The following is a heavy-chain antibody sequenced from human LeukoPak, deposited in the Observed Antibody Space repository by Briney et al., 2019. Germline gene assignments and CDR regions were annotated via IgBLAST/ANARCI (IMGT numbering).Heavy chain of an antibody. V-gene: IGHV3-48*03. CDR3: ATDGAGFDT. CDR1: GFTFSSHA. CDR2: INIGGTNT. J-gene: IGHJ5*02. Sequence: GGSLRLSCAASGFTFSSHAMSWVRQAPGGGLEWLSYINIGGTNTHYADSVKGRFTISRDNAKKSLYLEMTNLRAEDTAVYYCATDGAGFDTWGQGVLVTVSS.